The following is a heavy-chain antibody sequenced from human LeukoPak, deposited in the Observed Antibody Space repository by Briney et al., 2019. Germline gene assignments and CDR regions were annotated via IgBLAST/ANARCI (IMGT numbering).Heavy chain of an antibody. CDR3: AKAITGTGIDDGVFDY. CDR1: GFTFSSYA. D-gene: IGHD1-7*01. J-gene: IGHJ4*02. Sequence: TGGSLRLSCAASGFTFSSYAMSWVRQAPGKGLEWVSAISGSGGSTYYADSVKGRFTISRDNSKNTLYLQMNSLRAEDTAVYYCAKAITGTGIDDGVFDYWGQGTLVTVSS. CDR2: ISGSGGST. V-gene: IGHV3-23*01.